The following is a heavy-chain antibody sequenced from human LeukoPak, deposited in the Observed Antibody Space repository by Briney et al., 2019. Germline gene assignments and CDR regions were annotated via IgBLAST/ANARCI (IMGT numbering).Heavy chain of an antibody. Sequence: SETLSLTCAVYGGSFSGYYWSWIRQPPGKGLEWIGEINHSGSTNYNPSLKSRVTISVDTSKNQFSLKLSSVTAADTAVYYCAGSPIGYGMDVWGQGTTVTVSS. CDR2: INHSGST. J-gene: IGHJ6*02. CDR1: GGSFSGYY. V-gene: IGHV4-34*01. CDR3: AGSPIGYGMDV.